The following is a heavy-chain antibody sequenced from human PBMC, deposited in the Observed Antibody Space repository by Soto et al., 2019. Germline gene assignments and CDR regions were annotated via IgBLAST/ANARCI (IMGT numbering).Heavy chain of an antibody. CDR1: GGSFSGDY. Sequence: PSETLSLTCAVYGGSFSGDYWSWIRQPPGNGLEWIVEINHSGSTNYNPSLKSRVTISVDTSKNQFSLKLSSVTAADTAVYYCASGEYGSGSYPLWFNYYYGMDVWRQGTTVTVSS. J-gene: IGHJ6*02. CDR2: INHSGST. V-gene: IGHV4-34*01. D-gene: IGHD3-10*01. CDR3: ASGEYGSGSYPLWFNYYYGMDV.